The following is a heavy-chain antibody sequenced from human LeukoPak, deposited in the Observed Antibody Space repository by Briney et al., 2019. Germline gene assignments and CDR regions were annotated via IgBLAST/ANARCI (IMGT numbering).Heavy chain of an antibody. CDR1: GFTFTSSA. J-gene: IGHJ4*02. D-gene: IGHD3-10*01. Sequence: GASVNVSCTASGFTFTSSAVQWVRQARGQRLEWIGWIVVGSGNTNYAQKFQEGVTITGDMSTSTAYMELSSLRSEDTAAYYCAATPPYGSGSLDYWGQGTLVTVSS. CDR2: IVVGSGNT. CDR3: AATPPYGSGSLDY. V-gene: IGHV1-58*01.